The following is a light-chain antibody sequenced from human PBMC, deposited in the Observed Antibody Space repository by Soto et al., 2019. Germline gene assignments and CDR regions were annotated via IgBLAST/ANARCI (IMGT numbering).Light chain of an antibody. J-gene: IGLJ1*01. Sequence: ALTKPLSASGSARQSVASSCSRTSSDIGAYIYVSWYQQHPGKAPKLMISEVSRRPSGVPERFSGSKSGNTASLTVSGLQSHDEAHYYSSSYVCSNNFVFGPGTKLTVL. CDR2: EVS. V-gene: IGLV2-8*01. CDR1: SSDIGAYIY. CDR3: SSYVCSNNFV.